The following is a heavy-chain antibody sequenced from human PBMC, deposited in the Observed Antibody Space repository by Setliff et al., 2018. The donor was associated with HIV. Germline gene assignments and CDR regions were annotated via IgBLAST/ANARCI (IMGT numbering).Heavy chain of an antibody. J-gene: IGHJ4*02. CDR3: ARDGPALYDSGIRY. D-gene: IGHD3-10*01. CDR1: GGSISSNNDH. V-gene: IGHV4-39*07. CDR2: SNHVGRT. Sequence: PSETLSLTCTVSGGSISSNNDHWGWIRQPPGKGLEWIGESNHVGRTNYNPSLKSRVTISVDTSKNQFSLKLTSVTAADTAVYYCARDGPALYDSGIRYWGQGSLVTVSS.